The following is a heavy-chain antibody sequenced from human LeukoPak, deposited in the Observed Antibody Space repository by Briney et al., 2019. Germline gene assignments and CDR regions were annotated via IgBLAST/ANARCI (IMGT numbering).Heavy chain of an antibody. D-gene: IGHD1-26*01. J-gene: IGHJ5*02. CDR1: GGSISSYH. CDR3: ARAVGTMIWKAWFDP. CDR2: IHYSGST. Sequence: SETLSLTCTVSGGSISSYHWSWIRQPPGKGLEWIGYIHYSGSTNYNPSLKSGVTISVDMSKNQFSLKLSSVTAADTAVYFCARAVGTMIWKAWFDPWAREPWSPSPQ. V-gene: IGHV4-59*01.